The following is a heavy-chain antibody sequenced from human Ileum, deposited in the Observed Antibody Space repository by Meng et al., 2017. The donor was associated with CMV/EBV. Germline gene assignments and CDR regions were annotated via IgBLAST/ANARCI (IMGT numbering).Heavy chain of an antibody. CDR1: GFNFSSYA. D-gene: IGHD4-11*01. J-gene: IGHJ4*02. CDR3: ARVHDYSNPFGY. CDR2: ISYDGSNK. V-gene: IGHV3-30*04. Sequence: CAGSGFNFSSYAMHWVRQAPGKGLEWVAVISYDGSNKYYADSVKGRFTISRDNSKNTLYLQMNSLRAEDTAVYYCARVHDYSNPFGYWGQGTLVTVSS.